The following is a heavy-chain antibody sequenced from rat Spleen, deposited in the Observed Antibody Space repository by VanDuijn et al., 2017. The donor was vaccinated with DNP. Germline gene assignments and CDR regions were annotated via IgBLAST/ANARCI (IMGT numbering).Heavy chain of an antibody. V-gene: IGHV3-1*01. Sequence: EVQLQESGPGLVKPSQSLSLTCSVTGYSITSNYWGWIRMFPGNKMEWIGYISYSGSTSYNPSLKSRISITRDTSKNQSILQLNSVTTEDTATYYCTRVGDYHDGGDGDVLDVWGQGTSVTVSS. J-gene: IGHJ4*01. D-gene: IGHD1-12*02. CDR1: GYSITSNY. CDR3: TRVGDYHDGGDGDVLDV. CDR2: ISYSGST.